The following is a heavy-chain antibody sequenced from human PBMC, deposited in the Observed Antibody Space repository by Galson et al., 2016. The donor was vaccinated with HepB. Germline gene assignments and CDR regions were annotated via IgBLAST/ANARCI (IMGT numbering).Heavy chain of an antibody. D-gene: IGHD6-6*01. CDR1: GYMFSTYG. CDR2: ISAYTGNT. V-gene: IGHV1-18*01. CDR3: ARESRQGSVSLYDGMDV. Sequence: SVKVSCKASGYMFSTYGISWVRQAPGQGLEWMGWISAYTGNTKFAQKFQGRVTLTTDTTTNTAYMELRSLRSDDTAVYYCARESRQGSVSLYDGMDVWGKGTTVTVSS. J-gene: IGHJ6*04.